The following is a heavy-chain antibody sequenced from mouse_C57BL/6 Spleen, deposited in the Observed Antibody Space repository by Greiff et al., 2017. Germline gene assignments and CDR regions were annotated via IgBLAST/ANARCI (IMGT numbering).Heavy chain of an antibody. CDR2: IHPNSGST. V-gene: IGHV1-64*01. CDR3: AGGKRGGNDFDY. D-gene: IGHD2-1*01. J-gene: IGHJ2*01. Sequence: QVQLQQSGAELVKPGASVKLSCTASGYTFTSYWMHWVKQRPGQGLEWIGMIHPNSGSTNYNEKFKSKATLTVDKSSSTAYMQLSSLTSEDSAVYYCAGGKRGGNDFDYWGQGTTLTVSS. CDR1: GYTFTSYW.